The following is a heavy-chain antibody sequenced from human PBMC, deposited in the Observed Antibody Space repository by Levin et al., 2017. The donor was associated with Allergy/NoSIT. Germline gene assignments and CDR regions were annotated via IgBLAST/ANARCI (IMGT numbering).Heavy chain of an antibody. CDR1: GFTFSDYY. CDR2: ISSSSSYT. CDR3: ARKSSSWYGNDY. Sequence: GESLKISCAASGFTFSDYYMSWIRQAPGKGLEWVSYISSSSSYTNYADSVKGRFTISRDNAKNSLYLQMNSLRAEDTAVYYCARKSSSWYGNDYWGQGTLVTVSS. V-gene: IGHV3-11*03. J-gene: IGHJ4*02. D-gene: IGHD6-13*01.